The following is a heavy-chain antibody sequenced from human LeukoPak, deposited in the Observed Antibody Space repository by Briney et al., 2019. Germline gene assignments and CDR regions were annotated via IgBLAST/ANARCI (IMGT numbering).Heavy chain of an antibody. J-gene: IGHJ4*02. CDR1: GGSISNYY. CDR3: ARDVCTGATCNSGAVFDY. V-gene: IGHV4-59*12. Sequence: PSETLSLTCTVSGGSISNYYWSWIRQPPGKGLEWIGYIYYSGSTNYNLSLKSRVTISVDTSKNQFSLKLSSVTAADTAVYYCARDVCTGATCNSGAVFDYWGQGTLVTVSS. CDR2: IYYSGST. D-gene: IGHD2-8*02.